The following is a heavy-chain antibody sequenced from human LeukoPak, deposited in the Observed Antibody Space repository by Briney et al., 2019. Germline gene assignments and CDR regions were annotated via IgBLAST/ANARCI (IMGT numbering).Heavy chain of an antibody. CDR1: GFAFDEYG. CDR2: LNWTGDST. CDR3: AKTASSSWLITS. Sequence: GGSLRLSRAACGFAFDEYGMTWVRQAPGKGLEWVAGLNWTGDSTGYAESVKGRFTISRDNAKSSLYLHMNSLRAEDTAFYYWAKTASSSWLITSWGQGTLVTVSS. D-gene: IGHD6-13*01. V-gene: IGHV3-20*04. J-gene: IGHJ4*02.